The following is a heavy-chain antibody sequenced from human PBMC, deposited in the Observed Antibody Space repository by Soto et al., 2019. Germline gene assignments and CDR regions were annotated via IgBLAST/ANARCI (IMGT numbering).Heavy chain of an antibody. CDR1: GFTFSTYA. CDR2: TSYDGSNQ. J-gene: IGHJ4*02. V-gene: IGHV3-30*04. D-gene: IGHD3-10*02. Sequence: QVHLVESGGGVVQPGTSLRLSCAASGFTFSTYAIHWVRQAPSRGLEWVAVTSYDGSNQFYADSVKGRFTISRDNSKNTLYLQMNSLRTDDTAVYYCARDSVYVPVGYFDYWGQGTLVTVSS. CDR3: ARDSVYVPVGYFDY.